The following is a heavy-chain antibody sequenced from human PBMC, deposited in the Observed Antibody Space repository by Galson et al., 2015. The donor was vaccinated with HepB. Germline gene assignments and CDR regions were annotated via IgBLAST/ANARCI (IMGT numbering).Heavy chain of an antibody. D-gene: IGHD6-13*01. Sequence: SLRLSCAASGFTFSSYSMNWVRQAPGKGLEWVSSISSSSSYLYYADAVKGRFTIIRDNAKNSLSLQMNRLRAEATAVYYWARDLGSWPPRFDPWGQGTLFTVSS. CDR1: GFTFSSYS. V-gene: IGHV3-21*03. CDR3: ARDLGSWPPRFDP. CDR2: ISSSSSYL. J-gene: IGHJ5*02.